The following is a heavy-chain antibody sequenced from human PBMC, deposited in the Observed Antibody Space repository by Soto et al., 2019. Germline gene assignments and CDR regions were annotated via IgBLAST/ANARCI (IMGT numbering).Heavy chain of an antibody. V-gene: IGHV4-59*01. J-gene: IGHJ6*02. CDR3: AGGRLDSSSWYRRNYYYYYGMDV. Sequence: PSETLSLTCTVSGGSISSYYWSWIRQPPGKGLEWIGYIYYSGSTNYNPSLKSRVTISVDTSKNQFSLKLSSVTAADTAVYYCAGGRLDSSSWYRRNYYYYYGMDVWGQGTTVTVSS. CDR1: GGSISSYY. CDR2: IYYSGST. D-gene: IGHD6-13*01.